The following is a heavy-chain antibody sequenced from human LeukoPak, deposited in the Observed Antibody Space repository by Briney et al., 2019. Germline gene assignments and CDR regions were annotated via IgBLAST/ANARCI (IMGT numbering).Heavy chain of an antibody. Sequence: PGGSLRLSCAASGFTFSSYGMHWVRQAPGKGLEWVAVISYDGSNKYYADSVKGRFTISRDNAKNSLYLQMNSLRAEDTAVYYCARDRGSLNPVDVWGQGTTVTVSS. CDR1: GFTFSSYG. J-gene: IGHJ6*02. CDR3: ARDRGSLNPVDV. V-gene: IGHV3-30*03. CDR2: ISYDGSNK.